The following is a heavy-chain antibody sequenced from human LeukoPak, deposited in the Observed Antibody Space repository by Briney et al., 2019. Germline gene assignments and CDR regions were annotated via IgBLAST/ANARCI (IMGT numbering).Heavy chain of an antibody. V-gene: IGHV3-21*01. CDR2: ISSGGDYI. J-gene: IGHJ4*02. CDR1: GFSFSRKS. CDR3: ASVSYSSSLPNFDS. D-gene: IGHD6-13*01. Sequence: PGGSLRLSCAASGFSFSRKSLHWVRQAPGEGLEWVASISSGGDYIYYGDSVKGRFTISRDNAKNSLYLQMNSLRAEDTAVYYCASVSYSSSLPNFDSWGQGTLVTVS.